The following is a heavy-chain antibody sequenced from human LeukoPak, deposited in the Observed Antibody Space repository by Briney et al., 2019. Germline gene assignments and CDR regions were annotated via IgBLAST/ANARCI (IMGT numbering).Heavy chain of an antibody. CDR1: GFTFSSYA. J-gene: IGHJ4*02. CDR2: ISGSGGST. D-gene: IGHD2-15*01. V-gene: IGHV3-23*01. Sequence: GGSLRLSCAASGFTFSSYAMSWVRQAPGKGLEWVSAISGSGGSTYYADSVKGRFTISRDNSKNTLYLQMSSLRAEDTAVYYCAKAQTVVAATPLDYWGQGTLVTVSS. CDR3: AKAQTVVAATPLDY.